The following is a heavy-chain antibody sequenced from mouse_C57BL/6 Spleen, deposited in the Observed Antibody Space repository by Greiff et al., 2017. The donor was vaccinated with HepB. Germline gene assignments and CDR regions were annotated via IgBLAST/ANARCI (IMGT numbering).Heavy chain of an antibody. J-gene: IGHJ2*01. CDR3: ARVYYDPYYFDY. CDR1: GFTFSSYA. CDR2: ISDGGSYT. D-gene: IGHD2-4*01. V-gene: IGHV5-4*01. Sequence: EVQRVESGGGLVKPGGSLKLSCAASGFTFSSYAMSWVRQTPEKRLEWVATISDGGSYTYYPDNVKGRFTISRDNAKNNLYLQMSHLKSEDTAMYYCARVYYDPYYFDYWGQSTTLTVSS.